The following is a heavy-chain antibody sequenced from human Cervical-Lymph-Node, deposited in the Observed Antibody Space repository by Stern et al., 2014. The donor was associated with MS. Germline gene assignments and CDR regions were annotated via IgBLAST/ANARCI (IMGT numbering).Heavy chain of an antibody. V-gene: IGHV1-46*01. Sequence: QMQLVQSGAEVKRPGASVKVSCEASGFTFTDYYMHWVRQAHGQGLEWLGIINSSGGGTSYAQKFQGRVTMTRDTSTSTVYMELSSLTSEDTAVYYCARELLEFWSGNSKYYGMDVWGQGTTVTVSS. CDR1: GFTFTDYY. CDR2: INSSGGGT. CDR3: ARELLEFWSGNSKYYGMDV. D-gene: IGHD3-3*01. J-gene: IGHJ6*02.